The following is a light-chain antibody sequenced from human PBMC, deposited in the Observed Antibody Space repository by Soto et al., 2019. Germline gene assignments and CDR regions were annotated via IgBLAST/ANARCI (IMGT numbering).Light chain of an antibody. CDR1: SSDVGSYNY. CDR3: SSYAGSNNFEV. Sequence: QSVLTQPPSASGSPGQSVTISCTGTSSDVGSYNYVSWYQQHPGKAPKLMIYEVSKRPSGVPDRFSGSKSGNTASLTVSGLQAEDEADYYCSSYAGSNNFEVFGPGTKLTVL. J-gene: IGLJ1*01. CDR2: EVS. V-gene: IGLV2-8*01.